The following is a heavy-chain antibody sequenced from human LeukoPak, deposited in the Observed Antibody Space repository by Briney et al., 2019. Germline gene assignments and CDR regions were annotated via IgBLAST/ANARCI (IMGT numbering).Heavy chain of an antibody. CDR3: ARGLASSSWYLDY. V-gene: IGHV3-48*03. CDR2: ISSSGSTI. Sequence: PGGSLRLSCAASGFTFSSYEMNWVRQAPGKGLEWVSYISSSGSTIYYADSVKGRFTISRDNAKNTLYLQMNSLRAEDTAVYYCARGLASSSWYLDYWGQGTLVTVSS. D-gene: IGHD6-13*01. CDR1: GFTFSSYE. J-gene: IGHJ4*02.